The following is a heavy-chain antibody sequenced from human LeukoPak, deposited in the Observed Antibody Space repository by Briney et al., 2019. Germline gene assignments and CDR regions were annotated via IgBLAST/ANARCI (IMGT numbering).Heavy chain of an antibody. Sequence: SETLSLTCTVSGYSISSGHYWGWIRQPPGKGLEWIGSIYHSGSTYYNPSLKSRVTISVDTSENQFSLRLSSVTAADTAVYYCARGSLGREVSAFFKNWGQGILVTVSS. CDR2: IYHSGST. J-gene: IGHJ4*02. V-gene: IGHV4-38-2*02. CDR1: GYSISSGHY. D-gene: IGHD5/OR15-5a*01. CDR3: ARGSLGREVSAFFKN.